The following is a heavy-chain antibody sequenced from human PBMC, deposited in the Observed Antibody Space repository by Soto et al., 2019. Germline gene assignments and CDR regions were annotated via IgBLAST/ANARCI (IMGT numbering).Heavy chain of an antibody. J-gene: IGHJ4*02. Sequence: EVQLLESGGGLVQPGGSLRLSCEASGFTFSNYAVTWVRQAPGKGLEGVSTISGSGGSTYYADSVKGRFTISRDNSKNTRYLQKNSLRAEDTAVYYCAKDQGSSWYEIDYWGQGTLVTVSS. V-gene: IGHV3-23*01. CDR3: AKDQGSSWYEIDY. D-gene: IGHD6-13*01. CDR1: GFTFSNYA. CDR2: ISGSGGST.